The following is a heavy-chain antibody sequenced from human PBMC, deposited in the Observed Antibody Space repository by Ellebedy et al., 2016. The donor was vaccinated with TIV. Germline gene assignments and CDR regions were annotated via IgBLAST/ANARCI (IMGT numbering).Heavy chain of an antibody. V-gene: IGHV3-74*01. Sequence: GESLKISXAASDFTFSSYWMHWVRQAPGKGLVWVSRINSDGSTTTYADSVKGRFTISRDNAKNTLSLQMNSLRSDDTAVYYCVRLVAPAHSRWFDPWGQGTLVTVSS. J-gene: IGHJ5*02. CDR2: INSDGSTT. D-gene: IGHD2-15*01. CDR1: DFTFSSYW. CDR3: VRLVAPAHSRWFDP.